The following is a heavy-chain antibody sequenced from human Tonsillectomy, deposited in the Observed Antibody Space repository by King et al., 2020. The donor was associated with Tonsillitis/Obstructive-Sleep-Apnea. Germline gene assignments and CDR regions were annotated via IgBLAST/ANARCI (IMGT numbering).Heavy chain of an antibody. J-gene: IGHJ3*02. V-gene: IGHV5-51*01. CDR1: GYSITTYC. D-gene: IGHD3-10*01. CDR3: ARESVRESAIDI. CDR2: ICPGDSDT. Sequence: VQLVESGAEVKKPGESLKISCKGSGYSITTYCIGWVRQMPGNGLEWMGIICPGDSDTRYSPSFQGQVTISADKSISTAYLQWSSLKASDTAIYYCARESVRESAIDIWGQGTMVTVSS.